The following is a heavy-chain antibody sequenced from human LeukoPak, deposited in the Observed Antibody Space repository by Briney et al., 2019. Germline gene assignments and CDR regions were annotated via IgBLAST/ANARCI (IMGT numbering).Heavy chain of an antibody. V-gene: IGHV5-51*01. CDR3: ARHVSVVVPVAISYYYYMDV. CDR1: GYSFTSYW. J-gene: IGHJ6*03. Sequence: GESLKISCKGSGYSFTSYWIGWVRQMPGKGLEWMGIIYPGDSDTRYSPSFQGQVTISADKSISTAYLQWSSLKASDTAMYYCARHVSVVVPVAISYYYYMDVWGKGTTVTVSS. CDR2: IYPGDSDT. D-gene: IGHD2-2*01.